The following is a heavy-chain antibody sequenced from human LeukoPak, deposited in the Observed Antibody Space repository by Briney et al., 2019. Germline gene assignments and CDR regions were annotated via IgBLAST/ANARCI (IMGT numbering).Heavy chain of an antibody. D-gene: IGHD4-23*01. CDR1: GFTFSSYW. CDR2: IASDGSST. J-gene: IGHJ4*02. CDR3: ARGRPHGNDY. V-gene: IGHV3-74*01. Sequence: GGSLRLSCAASGFTFSSYWMNWVRQAPGKGLVWVSRIASDGSSTTYADSVKGRFSISRDNAKNTLYLQMNSLRVEDTAVYYCARGRPHGNDYRGQGTLVTVSS.